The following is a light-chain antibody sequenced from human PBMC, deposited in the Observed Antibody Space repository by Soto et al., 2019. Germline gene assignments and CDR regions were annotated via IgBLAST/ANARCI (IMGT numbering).Light chain of an antibody. V-gene: IGKV3-15*01. Sequence: EIVMTQAAATLSVSPGERATLSCRASQSVSSNLAWYQQKPGQAPRLLIYGASTRATGIPARFSGSGSGTEFTLTISSLQSEDFAVYYCQQYNNWPPVLTFGGGTKVDIK. CDR3: QQYNNWPPVLT. CDR2: GAS. CDR1: QSVSSN. J-gene: IGKJ4*01.